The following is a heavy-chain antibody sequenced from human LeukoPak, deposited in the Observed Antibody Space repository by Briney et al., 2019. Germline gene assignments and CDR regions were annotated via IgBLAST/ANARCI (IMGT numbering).Heavy chain of an antibody. J-gene: IGHJ3*02. CDR1: GDSYCSYY. CDR3: ARHEAEAGGGDAFDI. CDR2: IYSSGTT. V-gene: IGHV4-59*08. Sequence: SETLSLICTVSGDSYCSYYWSWIRQPPGKGLEWLGYIYSSGTTNYNPSLKSRVTISVDTSKNQFSLKLSSVTAADTAVYYCARHEAEAGGGDAFDIWGQGTMVTVSS. D-gene: IGHD6-13*01.